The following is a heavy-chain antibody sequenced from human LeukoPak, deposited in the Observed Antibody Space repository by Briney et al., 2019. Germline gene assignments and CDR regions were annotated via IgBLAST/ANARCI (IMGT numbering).Heavy chain of an antibody. D-gene: IGHD4-17*01. J-gene: IGHJ4*02. V-gene: IGHV4-59*01. CDR1: GGSISSYY. Sequence: SETLSLTCTVSGGSISSYYWSWIRQPPGKGLEWIGYIYYSGSTNYNPSLKGRVTISVDTSKNQFSLKLSSVTAADTAVYYCARVRYGDRFDYWGQGTLVTVSS. CDR2: IYYSGST. CDR3: ARVRYGDRFDY.